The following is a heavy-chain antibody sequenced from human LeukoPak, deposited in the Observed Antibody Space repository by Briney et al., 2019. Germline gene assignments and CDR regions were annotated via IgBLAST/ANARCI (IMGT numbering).Heavy chain of an antibody. Sequence: PGGSLRLSCAASGFTFSSYAMTWVRQAPGKGLEWVSVISVIGSTTYYADSVKGRFSISRDNSENTLYLQMNSLRAEDTAVYYCAKATGYCTTTRCLNYGMDVWGQGTTVTVPS. V-gene: IGHV3-23*01. D-gene: IGHD2-2*01. CDR3: AKATGYCTTTRCLNYGMDV. CDR2: ISVIGSTT. J-gene: IGHJ6*02. CDR1: GFTFSSYA.